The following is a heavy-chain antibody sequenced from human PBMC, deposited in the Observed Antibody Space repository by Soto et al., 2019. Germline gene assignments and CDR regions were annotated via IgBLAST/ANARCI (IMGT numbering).Heavy chain of an antibody. V-gene: IGHV4-59*01. J-gene: IGHJ4*02. Sequence: QVQLQESGPGLVKPSETLSLTCSVSGGSLSSGFWGWFRQPPGKGLEWIGFIHYSGSTPYNPSLTTGLTISRDTSKNHFSLRLSSVTAADTALYCCTVGGGWLTDYWGQGTLVTVSS. CDR3: TVGGGWLTDY. CDR1: GGSLSSGF. CDR2: IHYSGST. D-gene: IGHD5-12*01.